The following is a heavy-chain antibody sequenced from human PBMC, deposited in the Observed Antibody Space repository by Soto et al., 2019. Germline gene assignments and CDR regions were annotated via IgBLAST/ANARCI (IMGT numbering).Heavy chain of an antibody. CDR3: ARDPRTARASAMDV. V-gene: IGHV3-33*01. J-gene: IGHJ6*02. D-gene: IGHD6-6*01. CDR2: VWYDGSNG. CDR1: GFIFSNFG. Sequence: GGSLRLSCAASGFIFSNFGMHWVRQAPGKGLEWVAGVWYDGSNGVSADSVKGRFTISRDNSKNTLYLQMTSLRAKDTAVYYCARDPRTARASAMDVWGQGTTVTVSS.